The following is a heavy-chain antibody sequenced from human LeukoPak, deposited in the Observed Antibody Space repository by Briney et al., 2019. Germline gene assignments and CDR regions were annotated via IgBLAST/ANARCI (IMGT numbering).Heavy chain of an antibody. D-gene: IGHD2-2*01. V-gene: IGHV3-23*01. CDR2: ISGSGGST. Sequence: PGGTLRLSCAASGFTFSSYGMSWVRQAPGKGLEWVSTISGSGGSTYYADSVKGRFTISRDNSKNTLYLQMNSLRAEDTAVYYCAKDARRYCSSTSCYYFDYWGQGTLVTVSS. CDR1: GFTFSSYG. CDR3: AKDARRYCSSTSCYYFDY. J-gene: IGHJ4*02.